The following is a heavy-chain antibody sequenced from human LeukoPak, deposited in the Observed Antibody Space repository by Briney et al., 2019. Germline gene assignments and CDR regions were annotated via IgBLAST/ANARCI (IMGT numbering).Heavy chain of an antibody. D-gene: IGHD1-1*01. CDR1: GGSISNYY. CDR3: ATELEPGPL. V-gene: IGHV4-4*07. Sequence: PSETLSLTCTVSGGSISNYYWSWIRQPVGKGLERIGRIHTSGSTNYNPSLKSRVTMSVDTSKNQFSLNLSSVTAADTAVYYCATELEPGPLWGQGTLVTVSS. CDR2: IHTSGST. J-gene: IGHJ4*02.